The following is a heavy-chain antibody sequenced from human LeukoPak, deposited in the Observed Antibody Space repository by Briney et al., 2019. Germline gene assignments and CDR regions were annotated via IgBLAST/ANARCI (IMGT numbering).Heavy chain of an antibody. CDR3: ARGTNSNMLLDYYYYYMDV. J-gene: IGHJ6*03. CDR2: ISADNGNT. V-gene: IGHV1-18*01. CDR1: GYTFIRYG. D-gene: IGHD4-11*01. Sequence: ASVKVSCKASGYTFIRYGISWVRQAPGQGLEWMGWISADNGNTNYAQKLQGRVTMTTDTSTSTAHMELRSLRSDDTAVYYCARGTNSNMLLDYYYYYMDVWGKGSTVTVSS.